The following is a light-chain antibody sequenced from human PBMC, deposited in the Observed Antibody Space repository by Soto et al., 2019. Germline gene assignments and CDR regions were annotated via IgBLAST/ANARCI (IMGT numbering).Light chain of an antibody. J-gene: IGKJ2*01. CDR3: QKYTTWSYP. V-gene: IGKV3-15*01. CDR2: GAS. CDR1: QSVSHN. Sequence: EILMTQSPATLSVSPGARATLSCRASQSVSHNLDWYQQTPGQAPRLLFYGASIRAIVITARFSGSGSGTEFTLTISSLQSEDFAIYYCQKYTTWSYPFGQGTKLEIK.